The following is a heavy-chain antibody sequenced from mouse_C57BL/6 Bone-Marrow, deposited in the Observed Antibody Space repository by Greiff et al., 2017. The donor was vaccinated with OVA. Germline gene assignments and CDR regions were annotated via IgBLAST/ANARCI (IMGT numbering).Heavy chain of an antibody. D-gene: IGHD2-3*01. Sequence: EVQLQQSGAELVRPGASVKLSCTASGFNIKDDYMHWVKQRPEQGLEWIGWIDPENGDTEYASKFQGKATITADTSSNPAYLQLSSLTSEDTAVYYCTNRWLLLFAYWGQGTLVTVSA. J-gene: IGHJ3*01. CDR1: GFNIKDDY. CDR2: IDPENGDT. CDR3: TNRWLLLFAY. V-gene: IGHV14-4*01.